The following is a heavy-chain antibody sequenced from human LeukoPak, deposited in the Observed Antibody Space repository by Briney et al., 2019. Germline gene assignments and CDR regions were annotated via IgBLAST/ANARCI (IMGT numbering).Heavy chain of an antibody. J-gene: IGHJ4*02. Sequence: GGSLRLSCAASGFTFSSYAMSWVRQAPGKGLEWVSAISGSGGSTYYADSVKGRFTISRDDSKNTLYLQMNSLRAEDTAVYYCAKPAADFWSGYYQYYFDYWGQGTLVTVSS. CDR3: AKPAADFWSGYYQYYFDY. V-gene: IGHV3-23*01. D-gene: IGHD3-3*01. CDR2: ISGSGGST. CDR1: GFTFSSYA.